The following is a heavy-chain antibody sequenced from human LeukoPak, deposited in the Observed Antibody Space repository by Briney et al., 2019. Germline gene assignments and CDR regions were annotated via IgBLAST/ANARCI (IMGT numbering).Heavy chain of an antibody. J-gene: IGHJ5*02. V-gene: IGHV3-48*02. Sequence: GGSLRLSCAASGFTFSSYSMNWVRQAPGKGLEWVSYISSSSSTIYYADSVKGRFTISRDNAKNSLYLQMNSPRDEDTAVYYCARATQRLTFDPWGQGTLVTVSS. CDR3: ARATQRLTFDP. CDR2: ISSSSSTI. D-gene: IGHD6-25*01. CDR1: GFTFSSYS.